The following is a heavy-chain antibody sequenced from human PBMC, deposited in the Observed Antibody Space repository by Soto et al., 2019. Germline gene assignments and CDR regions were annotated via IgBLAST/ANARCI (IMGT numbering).Heavy chain of an antibody. CDR1: GGSFSGYY. D-gene: IGHD2-2*01. Sequence: PSETLSLTGAVSGGSFSGYYWSWVRQTPGKGLEWIGDINHTGGSNYNPSLKSRVMISVDTAKTQFSLNVTSVTAADTAVYYCAREVGYYSATRRNLYFDYWGPGTLVTVSS. J-gene: IGHJ4*02. CDR3: AREVGYYSATRRNLYFDY. CDR2: INHTGGS. V-gene: IGHV4-34*01.